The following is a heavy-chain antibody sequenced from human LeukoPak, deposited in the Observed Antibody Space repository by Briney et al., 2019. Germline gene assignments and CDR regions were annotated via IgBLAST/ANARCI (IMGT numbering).Heavy chain of an antibody. D-gene: IGHD3-10*01. CDR2: IYYSGST. CDR1: GGSISSGGYY. V-gene: IGHV4-31*03. Sequence: SETLSLTCTVSGGSISSGGYYWSWIRQHPGKGLEWIGYIYYSGSTYYNLSLKSRVTISVDTSKNQFSLKLSSVTAADTAVYYCARGGIWFGETLNWFDPWGQGTLVTVSS. CDR3: ARGGIWFGETLNWFDP. J-gene: IGHJ5*02.